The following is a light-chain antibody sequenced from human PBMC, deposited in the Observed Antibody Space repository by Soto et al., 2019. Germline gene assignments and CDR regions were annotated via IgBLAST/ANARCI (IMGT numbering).Light chain of an antibody. Sequence: EIVLTQSPGTLSLSPGEKATLSCRASQSVSNNYLAGYQQKPGQAPRLLIYGASSRATGIPDRFSGSGSGTDFTLTISRLEPEDVALYYCQQYLTSPTWTFGQGTKVEI. CDR1: QSVSNNY. V-gene: IGKV3-20*01. J-gene: IGKJ1*01. CDR3: QQYLTSPTWT. CDR2: GAS.